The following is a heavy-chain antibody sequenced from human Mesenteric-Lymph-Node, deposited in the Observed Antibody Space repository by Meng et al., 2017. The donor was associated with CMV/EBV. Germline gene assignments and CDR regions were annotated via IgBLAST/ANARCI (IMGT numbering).Heavy chain of an antibody. CDR2: IYYSGST. Sequence: SETLSLTCTVSGGSISSSSYYWGWIRQPPGKGLEWIGNIYYSGSTYYNPSLKSRVTISIDTSKNQFSLKLSSVTAADTAVYYCARGFGNRNTRIPPRIDLWGRGTLVTVSS. J-gene: IGHJ2*01. CDR1: GGSISSSSYY. V-gene: IGHV4-39*07. CDR3: ARGFGNRNTRIPPRIDL. D-gene: IGHD1-14*01.